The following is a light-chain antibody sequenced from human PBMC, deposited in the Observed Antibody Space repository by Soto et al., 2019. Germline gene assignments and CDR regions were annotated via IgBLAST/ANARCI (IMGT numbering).Light chain of an antibody. V-gene: IGLV2-23*02. J-gene: IGLJ1*01. CDR3: CSYAGNSTLYV. CDR1: SSDIGTYNL. CDR2: EVN. Sequence: QSALTQPASVSGSPGQSITISCTGTSSDIGTYNLVSWYQQHPGKAPKLMIYEVNKRPSGVSDRFSGSKSGNTASLTISGLQAEDEADYYCCSYAGNSTLYVFGTGTKLTVL.